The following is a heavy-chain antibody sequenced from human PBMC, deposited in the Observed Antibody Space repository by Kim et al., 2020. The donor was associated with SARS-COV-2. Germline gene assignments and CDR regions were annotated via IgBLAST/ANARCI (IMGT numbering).Heavy chain of an antibody. CDR2: IYYSGST. Sequence: SETLSLTCTVSGGSISSGDYYWSWIRQPPGKGLEWIGYIYYSGSTYYNPSLKSRVTISVDTSKNQFSLKLSSVTAADTAVYYCAREGGDIVVVVADPPRLDIWGQGTMVTVSS. D-gene: IGHD2-15*01. CDR3: AREGGDIVVVVADPPRLDI. J-gene: IGHJ3*02. V-gene: IGHV4-30-4*01. CDR1: GGSISSGDYY.